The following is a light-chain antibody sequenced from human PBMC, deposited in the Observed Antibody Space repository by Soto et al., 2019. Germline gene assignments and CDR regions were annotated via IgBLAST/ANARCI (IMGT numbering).Light chain of an antibody. CDR2: EVS. J-gene: IGLJ2*01. CDR1: SSDVGSYHL. V-gene: IGLV2-23*02. Sequence: QSALTQPASVSGSPGQSITISCTGTSSDVGSYHLVSWYQQHPGKAPKLMIYEVSKRPSGVSNRFSGSKSGNTASLTISGLQAEDEADYYCCSYAGSSTPVVFGGGTKVTVL. CDR3: CSYAGSSTPVV.